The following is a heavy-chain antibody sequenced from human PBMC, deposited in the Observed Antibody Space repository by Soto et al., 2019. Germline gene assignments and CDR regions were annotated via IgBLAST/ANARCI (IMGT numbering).Heavy chain of an antibody. J-gene: IGHJ4*02. CDR2: ISSSSTYI. Sequence: GGSLRLSCAASGFTFSTYNMNWVRQAPGKGLEWVSSISSSSTYIYYSDSVRGRFIISRDNAKNSLYLQMNSLRAEDTAVYYCAREDTYGLDYFDYWGQRTPVTVSS. V-gene: IGHV3-21*01. D-gene: IGHD5-18*01. CDR3: AREDTYGLDYFDY. CDR1: GFTFSTYN.